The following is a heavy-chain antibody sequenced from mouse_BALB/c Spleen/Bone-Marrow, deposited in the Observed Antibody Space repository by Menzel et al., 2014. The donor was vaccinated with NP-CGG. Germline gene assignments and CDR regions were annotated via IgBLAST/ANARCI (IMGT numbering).Heavy chain of an antibody. CDR2: INPSNGGT. Sequence: VQGVESGAELVKPGASAKLSCKSSGYTFTSYYMYWVKQRPGQGLEWIGGINPSNGGTNFNEKFKSKATLTVDKSSSTAYMQLSSLTSEDSAVYYCTREGTFFAYWGQGTLVTVSA. J-gene: IGHJ3*01. CDR1: GYTFTSYY. D-gene: IGHD3-3*01. CDR3: TREGTFFAY. V-gene: IGHV1S81*02.